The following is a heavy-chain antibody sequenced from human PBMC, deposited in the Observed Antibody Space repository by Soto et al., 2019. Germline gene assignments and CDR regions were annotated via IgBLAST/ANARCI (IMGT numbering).Heavy chain of an antibody. CDR1: GFTFDTYG. CDR3: AREWTGGDYWGDH. CDR2: TSWDEGSK. Sequence: QVQLVESGGGVVQPGRSLSLSCAASGFTFDTYGMHWVRQAPGKGLEWLAVTSWDEGSKYYADSVKGRFTISRDNSKNTLYLQMDSLRPEDTAIYFCAREWTGGDYWGDHWGQGTLVTVSS. V-gene: IGHV3-30*03. J-gene: IGHJ5*02. D-gene: IGHD3-3*01.